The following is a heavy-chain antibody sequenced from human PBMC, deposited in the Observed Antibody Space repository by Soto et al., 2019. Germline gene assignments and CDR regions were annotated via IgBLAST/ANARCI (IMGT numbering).Heavy chain of an antibody. CDR2: IWYDGSNK. J-gene: IGHJ4*02. CDR3: ARSITMVRGTPCGY. CDR1: GFTLSSYG. D-gene: IGHD3-10*01. V-gene: IGHV3-33*01. Sequence: GGALRLSCAASGFTLSSYGMHWVRQAPGKGLEWVAVIWYDGSNKYYADSVKGRFTISRDNSKNTLYLQMNSLRAEDTAVYYCARSITMVRGTPCGYWGQGTLVTVSS.